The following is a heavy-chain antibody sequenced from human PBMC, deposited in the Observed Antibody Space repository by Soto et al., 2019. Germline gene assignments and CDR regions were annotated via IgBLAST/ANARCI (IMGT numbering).Heavy chain of an antibody. CDR1: GFTVSSNY. CDR3: ARDRVESGYPEYFQH. V-gene: IGHV3-53*01. CDR2: IYSGGST. Sequence: EVQLVESGGGLIQPGGSLRLSCAASGFTVSSNYLSWVPQPPGKGLGWVSVIYSGGSTYYENPWEAGFTISTDNSKNTLYLQMNSLRAEDTAVYYCARDRVESGYPEYFQHWGQGTLVTVSS. D-gene: IGHD3-22*01. J-gene: IGHJ1*01.